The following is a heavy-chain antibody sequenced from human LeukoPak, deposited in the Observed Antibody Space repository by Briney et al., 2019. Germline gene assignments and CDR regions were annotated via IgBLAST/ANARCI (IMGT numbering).Heavy chain of an antibody. CDR3: AKDQGIAAAGFFDY. J-gene: IGHJ4*02. CDR1: GFTFNSNG. Sequence: GGSLRLSCAASGFTFNSNGMHWVRQAPGKGLEWVAFIRYDGNTKYYADSVKGRFTISRDNSKNTLYLQMNSLRAEDTAVYYCAKDQGIAAAGFFDYWGQGTLVTVSS. CDR2: IRYDGNTK. D-gene: IGHD6-13*01. V-gene: IGHV3-30*02.